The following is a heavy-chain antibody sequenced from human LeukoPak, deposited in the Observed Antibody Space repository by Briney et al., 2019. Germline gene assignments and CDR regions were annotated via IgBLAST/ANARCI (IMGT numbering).Heavy chain of an antibody. J-gene: IGHJ1*01. V-gene: IGHV3-30-3*01. CDR1: GFTFSSYA. D-gene: IGHD3-3*01. CDR3: ARDSGPSLYYDFWSGTFQH. CDR2: ISYDGSNK. Sequence: GGSLRLSCAASGFTFSSYAMHWVRQAPGKGLEWVAVISYDGSNKYYADSVKGRFTISRDNSKNTLYLQMNSLRAEDTAVYYCARDSGPSLYYDFWSGTFQHWGQGTLVTVSS.